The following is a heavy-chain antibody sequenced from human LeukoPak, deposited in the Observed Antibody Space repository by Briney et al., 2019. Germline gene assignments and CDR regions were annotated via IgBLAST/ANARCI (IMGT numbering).Heavy chain of an antibody. Sequence: GWSLPLSCPASRWILRHYAMSWVRQAPGKGEGRGLAFSGSGESTYYVESVKGRFNIPRDNLKKKLYLQMNSLRAEDRPVYYCPKDSSSSYYDYWGEGALVTVSS. J-gene: IGHJ4*02. CDR2: FSGSGEST. CDR3: PKDSSSSYYDY. V-gene: IGHV3-23*01. CDR1: RWILRHYA. D-gene: IGHD6-13*01.